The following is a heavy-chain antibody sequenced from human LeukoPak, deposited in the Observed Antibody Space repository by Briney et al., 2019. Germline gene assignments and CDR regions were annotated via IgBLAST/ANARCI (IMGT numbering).Heavy chain of an antibody. Sequence: SETLSLTCTVSGGSISSSSYYWGWIRQPPGKGLEWIGSIYYSGSTYYNPSLKSRVTISVDTSKNQFSLKLSSVTAADSAVYYCARDRLYRGYSYGFDYWGQGTLVTVSS. CDR2: IYYSGST. J-gene: IGHJ4*02. V-gene: IGHV4-39*02. CDR3: ARDRLYRGYSYGFDY. CDR1: GGSISSSSYY. D-gene: IGHD5-18*01.